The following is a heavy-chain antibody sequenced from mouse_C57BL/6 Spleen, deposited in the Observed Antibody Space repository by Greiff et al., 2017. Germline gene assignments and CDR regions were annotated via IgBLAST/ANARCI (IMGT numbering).Heavy chain of an antibody. CDR3: ASYQLGLCC. CDR2: IYPGSGST. D-gene: IGHD4-1*02. V-gene: IGHV1-55*01. Sequence: QVQLQQPGAELVKPGASVKMSCKASGYTFTSYWITWVKQRPGQGLEWIGDIYPGSGSTNYNEKLKSKATLTVDKSSSTAYMQLSSLTSEDSAVYYCASYQLGLCCWGPGATLTVS. J-gene: IGHJ2*01. CDR1: GYTFTSYW.